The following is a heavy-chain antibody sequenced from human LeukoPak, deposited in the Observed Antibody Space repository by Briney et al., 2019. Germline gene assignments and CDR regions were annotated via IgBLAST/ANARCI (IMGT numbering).Heavy chain of an antibody. J-gene: IGHJ4*02. CDR2: IYTSGST. V-gene: IGHV4-4*07. Sequence: SETLSLTCTVSGGSISGYYWSWIRQPAGKGLEWIGRIYTSGSTNYNPSLKSRVTMSVDTSKNQFSLKLTSVTAADTAVYYCAREGNIIRFLNDLGQGTLVSVSS. CDR1: GGSISGYY. CDR3: AREGNIIRFLND. D-gene: IGHD3-3*01.